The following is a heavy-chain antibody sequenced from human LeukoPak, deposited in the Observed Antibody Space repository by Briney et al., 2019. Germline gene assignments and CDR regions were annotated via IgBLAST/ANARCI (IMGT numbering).Heavy chain of an antibody. D-gene: IGHD3-22*01. Sequence: SETLSLTCTVSGGSISSYYWSWIRQPAGKGLEWIGRIYTSGSTNYNPSLKSRVTMSVDTSKSQFSLKLSSVPAADTAVYYCAREGPTHYYDSSGYHLYYYYYMDVWGKGTTVTISS. CDR3: AREGPTHYYDSSGYHLYYYYYMDV. CDR2: IYTSGST. CDR1: GGSISSYY. V-gene: IGHV4-4*07. J-gene: IGHJ6*03.